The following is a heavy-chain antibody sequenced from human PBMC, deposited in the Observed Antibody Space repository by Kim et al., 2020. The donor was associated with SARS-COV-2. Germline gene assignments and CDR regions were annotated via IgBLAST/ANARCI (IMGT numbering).Heavy chain of an antibody. CDR3: AKDVMSYYYDSSGFN. D-gene: IGHD3-22*01. CDR1: GFTFSSYA. CDR2: ISGSGAGST. Sequence: GGSLRLSCAASGFTFSSYAMSWVRQAPGKGLEWVSTISGSGAGSTYYADSVKGRFTISRENSKNTLYLHMNSLRAEDTAIYYCAKDVMSYYYDSSGFNWGQGTLVTASS. V-gene: IGHV3-23*01. J-gene: IGHJ4*02.